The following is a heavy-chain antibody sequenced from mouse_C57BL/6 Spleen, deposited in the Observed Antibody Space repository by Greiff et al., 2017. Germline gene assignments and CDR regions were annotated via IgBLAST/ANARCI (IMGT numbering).Heavy chain of an antibody. CDR2: IYPGSGST. J-gene: IGHJ2*01. CDR3: ARGGLARSFDY. V-gene: IGHV1-55*01. D-gene: IGHD3-3*01. Sequence: QVQLQQPGAELVKPGASVKMSCKASGYTFTSYWITWVKQRPGQGLEWIGDIYPGSGSTNYNEKFKSKATLTVDPSSSTASMQLSSLTSEDSAVYYCARGGLARSFDYWGQGTTLTVSS. CDR1: GYTFTSYW.